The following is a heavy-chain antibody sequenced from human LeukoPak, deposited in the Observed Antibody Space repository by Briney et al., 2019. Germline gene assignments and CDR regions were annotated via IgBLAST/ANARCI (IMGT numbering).Heavy chain of an antibody. D-gene: IGHD1-26*01. J-gene: IGHJ5*02. Sequence: RTSETLSLTCTVSGGSISSSSYYWGWIRQPPGKGLEWIGSIYYSGSTYYNPSLKSRVTISVDTSKNQFSLKLSSVTAADTAVYYCARGSYSEDWFDPWGQGTLVTVSS. CDR1: GGSISSSSYY. V-gene: IGHV4-39*07. CDR2: IYYSGST. CDR3: ARGSYSEDWFDP.